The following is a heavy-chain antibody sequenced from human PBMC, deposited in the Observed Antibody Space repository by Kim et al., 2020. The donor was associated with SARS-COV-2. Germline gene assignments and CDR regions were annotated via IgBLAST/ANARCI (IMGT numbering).Heavy chain of an antibody. CDR2: T. V-gene: IGHV4-59*09. J-gene: IGHJ4*02. Sequence: TNYKSSLESRVTISLDTSNNQFSLKLTSVTPADTAVYFCVRGPTRYYFDYWGQGTLVTVSS. CDR3: VRGPTRYYFDY.